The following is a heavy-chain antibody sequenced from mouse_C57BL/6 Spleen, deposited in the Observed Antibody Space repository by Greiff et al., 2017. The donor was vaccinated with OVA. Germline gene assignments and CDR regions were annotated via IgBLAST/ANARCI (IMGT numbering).Heavy chain of an antibody. CDR3: AREGGDYDYAFAY. CDR2: ISDGGSYT. V-gene: IGHV5-4*01. D-gene: IGHD2-4*01. Sequence: VQLKESGGGLVKPGGSLKLSCAASGFTFSSYAMSWVRQTPEKRLEWVATISDGGSYTYYPDNVKGRFTISRDNAKNNLYLQMSHLKSEDTAMYYCAREGGDYDYAFAYWGQGTLVTVSA. CDR1: GFTFSSYA. J-gene: IGHJ3*01.